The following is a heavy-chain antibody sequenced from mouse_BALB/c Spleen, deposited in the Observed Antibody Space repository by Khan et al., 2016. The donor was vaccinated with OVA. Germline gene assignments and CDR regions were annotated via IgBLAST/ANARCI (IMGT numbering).Heavy chain of an antibody. Sequence: QVQLKESGPGLVAPSQSLSITCSISGFSLTSYGVNWVRQPPGKGLEWLGVIWGDGSTNYHSTLKSRLIITKDNSKRQVFLTLNSLQTDDTATYYWAKCTPDYYSMDYWGQGTSVTVSS. CDR2: IWGDGST. V-gene: IGHV2-3*01. CDR1: GFSLTSYG. CDR3: AKCTPDYYSMDY. J-gene: IGHJ4*01.